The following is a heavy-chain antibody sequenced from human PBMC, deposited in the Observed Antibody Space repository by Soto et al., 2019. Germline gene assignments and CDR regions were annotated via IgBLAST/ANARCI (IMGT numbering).Heavy chain of an antibody. V-gene: IGHV5-51*01. D-gene: IGHD2-15*01. CDR2: IYPGDSDT. CDR1: GYSFTSYW. J-gene: IGHJ6*02. Sequence: LKISCKGSGYSFTSYWIVWVRQMPGKGLEWMGSIYPGDSDTRYSPSLQGQVTISADKSITTAYLQWNSLKASDTAMYFCARHKGYCDSTSCYGMDVWGQGAKVTVSS. CDR3: ARHKGYCDSTSCYGMDV.